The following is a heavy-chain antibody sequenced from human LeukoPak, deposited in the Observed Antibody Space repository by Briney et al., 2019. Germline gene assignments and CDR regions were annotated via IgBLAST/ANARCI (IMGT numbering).Heavy chain of an antibody. CDR2: IYHGGSS. CDR3: ARNQLGTEDY. J-gene: IGHJ4*02. D-gene: IGHD7-27*01. V-gene: IGHV4-28*01. Sequence: PSETLSLTCAVSGYSISSSNWWGWIRQPPGKGLEWIGYIYHGGSSFYSPSLKSRVTISVDTSKNQFSLKLGSVTAADPAVYYCARNQLGTEDYWGQGTLVTVSS. CDR1: GYSISSSNW.